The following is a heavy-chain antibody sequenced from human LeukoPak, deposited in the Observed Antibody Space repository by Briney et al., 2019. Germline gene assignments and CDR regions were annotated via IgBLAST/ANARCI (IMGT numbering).Heavy chain of an antibody. Sequence: PGGSLRLSCAASGFTFSDYYMSWIRQAPGKGLEWVPYISSSGSTIYYADSVKGRFTISRDNAKNSLYLQMNSLRAEDTAVYYCARTGPDYYDSRPYDYWGQGTLVTVSS. CDR2: ISSSGSTI. CDR1: GFTFSDYY. V-gene: IGHV3-11*01. CDR3: ARTGPDYYDSRPYDY. J-gene: IGHJ4*02. D-gene: IGHD3-22*01.